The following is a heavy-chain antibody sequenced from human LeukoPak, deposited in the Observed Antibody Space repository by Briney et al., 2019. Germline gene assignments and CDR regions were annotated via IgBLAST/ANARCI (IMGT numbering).Heavy chain of an antibody. CDR2: MNPNSGNT. D-gene: IGHD5-18*01. CDR3: ARARGNSYGYDY. Sequence: ASVKVSCKASGYTFTSYYMYWVRQATGQGLEWMGWMNPNSGNTGYAQKFQGRVTITRNTSVSTAYMELSSLRSEDTAVYYCARARGNSYGYDYWGQGTLVTVSS. CDR1: GYTFTSYY. J-gene: IGHJ4*02. V-gene: IGHV1-8*03.